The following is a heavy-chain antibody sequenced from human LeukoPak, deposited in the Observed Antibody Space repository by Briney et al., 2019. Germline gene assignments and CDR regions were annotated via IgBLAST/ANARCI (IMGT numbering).Heavy chain of an antibody. CDR3: ANTDCSSTSCYIGYFQH. Sequence: PGGSLRLSCAASGFTFSSYGMSWVRQAPGKGLEWVSAISPSGDSTYYADSVKGLFTISRDNSKNTLYLQVNSLRAEDTAVYYCANTDCSSTSCYIGYFQHWGQGTPVTVSS. V-gene: IGHV3-23*01. J-gene: IGHJ1*01. D-gene: IGHD2-2*02. CDR2: ISPSGDST. CDR1: GFTFSSYG.